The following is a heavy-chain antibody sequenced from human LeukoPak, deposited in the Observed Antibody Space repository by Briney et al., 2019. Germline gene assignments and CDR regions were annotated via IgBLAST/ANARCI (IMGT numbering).Heavy chain of an antibody. V-gene: IGHV4-59*01. J-gene: IGHJ5*02. CDR3: ARAVSSGWYAGWFDP. Sequence: SETLSLTCTVSGGSISSYYWSWIRQPPGKGLEWIGYIYYSGSTNYNPSLKSRVTISVDTSKNQFSLKLSSVTAADTAVYYCARAVSSGWYAGWFDPWGQGTLVTVSS. D-gene: IGHD6-19*01. CDR1: GGSISSYY. CDR2: IYYSGST.